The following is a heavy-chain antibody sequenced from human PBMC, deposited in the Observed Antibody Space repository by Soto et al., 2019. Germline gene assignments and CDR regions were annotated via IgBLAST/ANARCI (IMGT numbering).Heavy chain of an antibody. CDR3: ARGYPYYDFWSGYPDAFDI. Sequence: SETLSLTCAVYGGSFSGYYWSWIRQPPGKGLEWIGEINHSGSTNYNPSLKSRVTISVDTSKNQFSLKLSSVTAADTAVYYCARGYPYYDFWSGYPDAFDIWGQGTMVTVSS. D-gene: IGHD3-3*01. CDR2: INHSGST. J-gene: IGHJ3*02. CDR1: GGSFSGYY. V-gene: IGHV4-34*01.